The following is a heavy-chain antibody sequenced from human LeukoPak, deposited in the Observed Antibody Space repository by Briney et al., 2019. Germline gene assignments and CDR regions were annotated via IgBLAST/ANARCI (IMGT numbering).Heavy chain of an antibody. CDR3: ARAETTVVTGAFDI. CDR2: IYSGGST. D-gene: IGHD4-23*01. CDR1: GFTVSSNY. J-gene: IGHJ3*02. Sequence: PGGSLRLSCAASGFTVSSNYMSWVRQAPGKGLEWVSVIYSGGSTYYADSVKGRFTISRDNSKNTLYLQMNSLRAEDTAVYYCARAETTVVTGAFDIWGQGTMVTVSS. V-gene: IGHV3-66*01.